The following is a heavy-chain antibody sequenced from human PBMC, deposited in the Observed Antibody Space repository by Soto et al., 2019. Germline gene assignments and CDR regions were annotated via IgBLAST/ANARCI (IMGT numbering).Heavy chain of an antibody. V-gene: IGHV3-21*02. CDR2: TGSSSNYI. CDR1: GFSFSLYT. CDR3: AREAHFYGRSDVFDI. J-gene: IGHJ3*02. Sequence: EVQLVESGGGLVKPGGSLRLSCAASGFSFSLYTMTWVRQAPGRGLEWVSSTGSSSNYIYYADSMKGRFTISRDNAKSSLYLQMNNLRADDTAVYYCAREAHFYGRSDVFDIWGQGTMVTVSS. D-gene: IGHD3-10*02.